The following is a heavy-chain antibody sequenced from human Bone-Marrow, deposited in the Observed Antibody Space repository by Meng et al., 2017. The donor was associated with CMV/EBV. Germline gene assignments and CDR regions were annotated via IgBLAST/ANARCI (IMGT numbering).Heavy chain of an antibody. V-gene: IGHV3-74*01. D-gene: IGHD1-14*01. CDR1: GFAFRSYW. CDR3: TRGNQF. J-gene: IGHJ4*02. Sequence: GGSLRLSCAASGFAFRSYWIHWVRQCPGKGLVWVARVNGDGSSTSYADSVKGRFTISRDNTKSTVSLQMNSLRVEDTAVYYCTRGNQFWGQGTLVTVSS. CDR2: VNGDGSST.